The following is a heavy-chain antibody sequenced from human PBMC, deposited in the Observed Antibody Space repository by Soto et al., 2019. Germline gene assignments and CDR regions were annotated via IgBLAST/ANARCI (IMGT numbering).Heavy chain of an antibody. CDR2: TYYRSKWYY. J-gene: IGHJ4*01. Sequence: SQTLSLTCAITGDSVSSNSAGWSWVRQSPSRGLEWLGRTYYRSKWYYEYAVSVRGRITINPDTSKNQYSLQLNSVTPEDTAVYFCARGEQYSGRIFDYWGRGTLVPSPQ. CDR1: GDSVSSNSAG. V-gene: IGHV6-1*01. D-gene: IGHD1-26*01. CDR3: ARGEQYSGRIFDY.